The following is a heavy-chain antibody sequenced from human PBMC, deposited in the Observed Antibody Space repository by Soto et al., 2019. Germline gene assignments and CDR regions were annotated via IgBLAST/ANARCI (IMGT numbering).Heavy chain of an antibody. CDR2: IYSGGST. Sequence: GSLRLSCAASGFTVSSNYMSWVRQAPGKGLEWVSVIYSGGSTYYADSVKGRFTISRDNSKNTLYLQMNSLRAEDTAVYYCARLNYSNYEFFDYWGQGTLVTVSS. CDR1: GFTVSSNY. V-gene: IGHV3-66*04. CDR3: ARLNYSNYEFFDY. J-gene: IGHJ4*02. D-gene: IGHD4-4*01.